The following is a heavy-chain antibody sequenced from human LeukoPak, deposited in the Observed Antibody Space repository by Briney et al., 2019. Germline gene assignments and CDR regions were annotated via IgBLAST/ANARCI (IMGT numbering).Heavy chain of an antibody. CDR2: IKQDGSEK. D-gene: IGHD2-21*01. CDR1: GFTFSSYW. J-gene: IGHJ6*02. Sequence: GSLRLSCAASGFTFSSYWMSWVRQAPGKGLEWVANIKQDGSEKYYVDSVKGRFTISRDNAKNSLYLQMNSLRAEDTAVYYCAREIRGRWNSHIVTPGRDYYYGMDVWGQGTTVTVSS. V-gene: IGHV3-7*01. CDR3: AREIRGRWNSHIVTPGRDYYYGMDV.